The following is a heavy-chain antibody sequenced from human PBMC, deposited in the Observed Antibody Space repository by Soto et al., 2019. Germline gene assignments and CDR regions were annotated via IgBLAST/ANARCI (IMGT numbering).Heavy chain of an antibody. D-gene: IGHD3-22*01. J-gene: IGHJ4*02. V-gene: IGHV1-69*13. CDR1: GGTFSSYA. Sequence: SVKVSCKASGGTFSSYAISWVRQAPGQGLEWMGGIIPIFGTANYAQKFQGRVTITADESTSTAYMELSSLRSEDTAVYYCASYYDSSGSIPYFDYWGQGTLVTVSS. CDR2: IIPIFGTA. CDR3: ASYYDSSGSIPYFDY.